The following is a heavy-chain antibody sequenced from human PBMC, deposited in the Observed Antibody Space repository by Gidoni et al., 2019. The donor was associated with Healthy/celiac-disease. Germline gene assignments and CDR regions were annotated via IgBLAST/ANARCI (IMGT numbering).Heavy chain of an antibody. Sequence: EVQLVESGGGLVQPGRSLTLSCTASGFTFADYAMSWFRQAPGKGLEWVGFIRSKAYGGTTEYAASVKGRFTISRDDSKSIAYLQMNSLKTEDTAVYYCTRVRPYSSSWYTPDYWGQGTLVTVSS. V-gene: IGHV3-49*03. CDR2: IRSKAYGGTT. J-gene: IGHJ4*02. CDR3: TRVRPYSSSWYTPDY. CDR1: GFTFADYA. D-gene: IGHD6-13*01.